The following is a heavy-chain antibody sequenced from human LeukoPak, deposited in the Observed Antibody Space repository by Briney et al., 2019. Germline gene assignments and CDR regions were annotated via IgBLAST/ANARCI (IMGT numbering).Heavy chain of an antibody. CDR2: IYYSGST. CDR3: ARVPAARGYYYYYYMDV. CDR1: GGSISSYY. Sequence: PSETLSLTCTVSGGSISSYYWSWIRQPPGKGLEWIGYIYYSGSTNYNPSLKSRVTISVDTSKNQFSLKLSSVTAADTAVYYCARVPAARGYYYYYYMDVWGKGSTVTVSS. J-gene: IGHJ6*03. D-gene: IGHD2-2*01. V-gene: IGHV4-59*08.